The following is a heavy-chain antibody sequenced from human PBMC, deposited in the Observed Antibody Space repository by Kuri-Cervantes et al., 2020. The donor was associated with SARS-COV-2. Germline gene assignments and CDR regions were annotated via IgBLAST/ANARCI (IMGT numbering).Heavy chain of an antibody. CDR2: ISTSGST. Sequence: SETLSLTCTVSGDSISSYYWSWIRQSPGKGLEWVGQISTSGSTSYNSSLESRVTISADTSKSQLSLKLRSVTAADTAVYYCARFDWGRVTWGQGTLVTVSS. V-gene: IGHV4-4*09. D-gene: IGHD3-9*01. J-gene: IGHJ4*02. CDR3: ARFDWGRVT. CDR1: GDSISSYY.